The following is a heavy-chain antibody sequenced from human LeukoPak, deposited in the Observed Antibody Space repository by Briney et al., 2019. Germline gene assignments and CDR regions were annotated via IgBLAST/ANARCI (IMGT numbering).Heavy chain of an antibody. Sequence: GGSLRLSCAASGFTFSSYAMLWVRQAPGKGLEWVAVISYDGSNKYYADSVKGRFTISRDNSKNTLYLQMNSLRAEDTAVYYCARDSPNIVVVPAALHFDYWGQGTLVTVSS. CDR1: GFTFSSYA. J-gene: IGHJ4*02. CDR2: ISYDGSNK. V-gene: IGHV3-30-3*01. D-gene: IGHD2-2*01. CDR3: ARDSPNIVVVPAALHFDY.